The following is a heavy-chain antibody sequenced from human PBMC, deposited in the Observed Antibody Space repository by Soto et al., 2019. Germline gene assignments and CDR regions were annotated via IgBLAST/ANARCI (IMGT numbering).Heavy chain of an antibody. J-gene: IGHJ3*02. CDR1: GFTFSSYA. Sequence: GGSLRLSCAASGFTFSSYAMHWVRQAPGKGLEWVAVISYDGSNKYYADSVKGRFTISRDNSKNTLYLQMNSLRAEDTAVYYCARDGGTSYAFDIWGQGTMVTVSS. D-gene: IGHD3-10*01. CDR3: ARDGGTSYAFDI. CDR2: ISYDGSNK. V-gene: IGHV3-30-3*01.